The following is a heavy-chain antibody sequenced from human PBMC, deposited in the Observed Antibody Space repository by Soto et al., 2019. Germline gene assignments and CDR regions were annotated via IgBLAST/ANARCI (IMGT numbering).Heavy chain of an antibody. Sequence: GGSLILSCAASGFTFISSAMNWVRQAPGKGLEWVSSTGGISGMTFFADSVKGRFTVSRDTSKNTLYLEMNTLRVEDTAVYYCAKGNLSAPMYYFDYWGQGTPVTVSS. CDR1: GFTFISSA. CDR2: TGGISGMT. V-gene: IGHV3-23*01. D-gene: IGHD3-16*02. J-gene: IGHJ4*02. CDR3: AKGNLSAPMYYFDY.